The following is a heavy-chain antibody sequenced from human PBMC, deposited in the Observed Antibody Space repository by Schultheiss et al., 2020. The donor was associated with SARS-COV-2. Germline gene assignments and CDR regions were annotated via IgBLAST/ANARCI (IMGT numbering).Heavy chain of an antibody. V-gene: IGHV4-59*12. J-gene: IGHJ4*02. CDR3: ARDPPLKIYYFDY. CDR1: GGSFSGYY. CDR2: IYYSGST. Sequence: SETLSLTCAVYGGSFSGYYWSWIRQPPGKGLEWIGYIYYSGSTNYNPSLKSRVTMSVDTSKNQFSLKLSSVTAADTAVYYCARDPPLKIYYFDYWGQGTLVTVSS.